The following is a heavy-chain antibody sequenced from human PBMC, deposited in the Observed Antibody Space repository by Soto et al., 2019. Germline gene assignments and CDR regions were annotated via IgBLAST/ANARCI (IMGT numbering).Heavy chain of an antibody. J-gene: IGHJ4*02. CDR3: ARSGTAMVLVDY. D-gene: IGHD5-18*01. V-gene: IGHV4-61*01. CDR1: GGSVSSGSYY. CDR2: IYYSGST. Sequence: SETLSLTCAVYGGSVSSGSYYWSWIRQPPGKGLEWIGYIYYSGSTNYNPSLKSRVTISVDTSKNQFSLKLSSVTAADTAVYYCARSGTAMVLVDYWGQGTLVTVSS.